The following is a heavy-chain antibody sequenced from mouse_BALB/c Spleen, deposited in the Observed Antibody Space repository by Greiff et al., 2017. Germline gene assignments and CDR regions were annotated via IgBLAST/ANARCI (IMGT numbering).Heavy chain of an antibody. J-gene: IGHJ4*01. CDR1: GFNIKDTY. Sequence: VQLQQSGAELVKPGASVKLSCTASGFNIKDTYMHWVKQRPEQGLEWIGRIDPANGNTKYDPKFQGKATITADTSSNTAYLQLSSLTSEDTSVYYCARATVYAMDYWGQGTSGTVSS. D-gene: IGHD1-1*01. V-gene: IGHV14-3*02. CDR3: ARATVYAMDY. CDR2: IDPANGNT.